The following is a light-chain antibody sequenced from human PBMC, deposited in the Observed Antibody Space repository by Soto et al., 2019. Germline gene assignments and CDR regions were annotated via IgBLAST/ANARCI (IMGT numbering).Light chain of an antibody. CDR2: DIS. CDR1: QTVSRH. V-gene: IGKV3-11*01. J-gene: IGKJ2*01. CDR3: QQRIWPRIT. Sequence: DIVLTQTPAILSLSPGERATFSCWASQTVSRHLAWYHQKPGQAPRLLIYDISYRATGIPARFSGSGSGTGFTLTISSLEDEDSGVYYCQQRIWPRITFGQGTKLEI.